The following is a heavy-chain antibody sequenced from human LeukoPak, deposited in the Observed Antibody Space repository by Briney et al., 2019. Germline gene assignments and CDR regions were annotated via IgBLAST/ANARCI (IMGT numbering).Heavy chain of an antibody. CDR3: ARRNYDILTGYYTDY. Sequence: GGSLRLSCAASGFTVSSYYMSWVRQAPGKGLEWVSVIYSGDNTYYADSVKGRFTISRDNSKSTLFLQMNSLRAEDTAVYYCARRNYDILTGYYTDYWGQGTLVTVSS. D-gene: IGHD3-9*01. CDR1: GFTVSSYY. V-gene: IGHV3-66*01. J-gene: IGHJ4*02. CDR2: IYSGDNT.